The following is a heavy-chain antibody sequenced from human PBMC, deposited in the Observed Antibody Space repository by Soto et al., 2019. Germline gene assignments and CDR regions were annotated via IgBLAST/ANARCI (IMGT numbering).Heavy chain of an antibody. CDR2: IHSGGST. D-gene: IGHD3-3*02. CDR1: GFTVNSNS. V-gene: IGHV3-53*01. Sequence: EVQLVESGGGLIQPGGSLRLSCAASGFTVNSNSINWVRQAPGKGLEWVSVIHSGGSTYYADSVKGRFTISRDNSKNTLYLQMNSLRVEDTAVYYCARGGPFLGYGMDVWGQGTTVTVSS. J-gene: IGHJ6*02. CDR3: ARGGPFLGYGMDV.